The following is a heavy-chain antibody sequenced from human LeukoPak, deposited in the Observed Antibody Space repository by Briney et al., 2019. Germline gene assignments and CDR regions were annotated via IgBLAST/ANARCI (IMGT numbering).Heavy chain of an antibody. CDR3: ATGPVVPAAVRWSYYYMDV. D-gene: IGHD2-2*01. V-gene: IGHV1-69*05. CDR2: IIPIFGTA. CDR1: GGTFSSYA. J-gene: IGHJ6*03. Sequence: SVKVSCKASGGTFSSYAISWVRQAPGQGLEWMGGIIPIFGTANYAQKFQGRVTITTDESTSTAYMELSSLRSEDTAVYYCATGPVVPAAVRWSYYYMDVWGKGTTVTVSS.